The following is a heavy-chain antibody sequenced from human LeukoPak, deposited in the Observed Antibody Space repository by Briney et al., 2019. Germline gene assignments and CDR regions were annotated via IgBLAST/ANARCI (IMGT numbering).Heavy chain of an antibody. CDR1: GYTFTGYH. Sequence: AASVKVSCKASGYTFTGYHMHWVRQAPGQGLEWMGWINPNSGGTNYAQKFQGRVTMARDTSISTAYMELSRLRSDDTAVYYCARALGIPRDYWGQGTLVTVSS. D-gene: IGHD3-16*01. J-gene: IGHJ4*02. V-gene: IGHV1-2*02. CDR2: INPNSGGT. CDR3: ARALGIPRDY.